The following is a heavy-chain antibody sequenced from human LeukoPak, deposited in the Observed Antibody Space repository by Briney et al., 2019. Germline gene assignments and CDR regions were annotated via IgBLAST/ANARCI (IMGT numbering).Heavy chain of an antibody. CDR1: GYTLTELS. Sequence: ASVKVSCKVYGYTLTELSMHWVRQAPGKGLEWMGGFDPEDGETIYAQKFQGRVTMTEDTSTDTAYMELSSLRSEDTAVYYCATVGYSGYDWVYWGQGTLVTVSS. CDR3: ATVGYSGYDWVY. D-gene: IGHD5-12*01. J-gene: IGHJ4*02. V-gene: IGHV1-24*01. CDR2: FDPEDGET.